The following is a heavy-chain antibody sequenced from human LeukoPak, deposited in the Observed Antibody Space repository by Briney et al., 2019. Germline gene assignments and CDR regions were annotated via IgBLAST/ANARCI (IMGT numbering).Heavy chain of an antibody. CDR3: ARLDRFGYCSSTSCMGGWFDP. J-gene: IGHJ5*02. Sequence: GESLKISCKGSGYSFTSYWIGWVRQMPGKGLEWMGIIYPGDSDTRYSPSFQGQVTISADKSISTAYLQWSSLKASDTAMYYCARLDRFGYCSSTSCMGGWFDPWGQGTLVTVSS. D-gene: IGHD2-2*03. CDR2: IYPGDSDT. CDR1: GYSFTSYW. V-gene: IGHV5-51*01.